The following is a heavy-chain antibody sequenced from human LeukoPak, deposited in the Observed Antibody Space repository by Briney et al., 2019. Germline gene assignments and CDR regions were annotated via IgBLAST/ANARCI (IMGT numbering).Heavy chain of an antibody. J-gene: IGHJ4*02. CDR1: GFNLRGYG. Sequence: GGSLRLSATASGFNLRGYGIHWGRQAAGKGLEWVGFISSNGTKIYYADPVKGRFTFSRDNPKNTLYLQMNSLRPDDTGIYYCARVGESCNSSSCHEWDYWGQGTLVTVSS. D-gene: IGHD2-2*01. V-gene: IGHV3-30*03. CDR3: ARVGESCNSSSCHEWDY. CDR2: ISSNGTKI.